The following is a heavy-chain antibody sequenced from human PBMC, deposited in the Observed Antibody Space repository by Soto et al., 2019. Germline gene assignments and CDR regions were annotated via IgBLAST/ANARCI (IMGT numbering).Heavy chain of an antibody. D-gene: IGHD6-19*01. CDR1: GYTFTRYA. CDR3: ARDGAVAGDSNFDY. V-gene: IGHV1-3*01. J-gene: IGHJ4*02. CDR2: INAGNGNT. Sequence: QVQLVHSGAEVKKPGASVKVSCKASGYTFTRYAMRWVRQAPGQRLEWMGWINAGNGNTKYSQKFQGRVTITTDTSASTAYMELSSLRSEDTAVYYCARDGAVAGDSNFDYWGQGTLVTVSS.